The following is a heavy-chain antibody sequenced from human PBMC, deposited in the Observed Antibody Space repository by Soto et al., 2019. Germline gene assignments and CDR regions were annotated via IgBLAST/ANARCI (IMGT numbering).Heavy chain of an antibody. CDR1: GFTFSSHS. CDR3: AREFSSQLLLDY. Sequence: PGGSLRLSCAASGFTFSSHSMNWVRQAPGKGLEWVASIYRSSVFRFGPNEFYADSARGRFIISRDNTNNLVFLQMDSLRVEDTAVYYSAREFSSQLLLDYWGQGTLVTVSS. CDR2: IYRSSVFRFGPNE. V-gene: IGHV3-21*01. D-gene: IGHD2-21*01. J-gene: IGHJ4*02.